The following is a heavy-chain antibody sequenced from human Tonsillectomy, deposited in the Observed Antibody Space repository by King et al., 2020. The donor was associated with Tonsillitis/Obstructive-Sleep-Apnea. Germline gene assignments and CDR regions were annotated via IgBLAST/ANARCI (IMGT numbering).Heavy chain of an antibody. V-gene: IGHV3-30*18. D-gene: IGHD5-24*01. CDR2: ISYDGSIK. J-gene: IGHJ4*02. CDR1: GFTFSNYG. CDR3: AKDSLQSYYFDY. Sequence: VHLVESGGGVVQPGKSLRLSCAASGFTFSNYGIHWVRQAPGTGLEWVAVISYDGSIKYYADSVKGRFTISRDNSKNTLYLQMNSLRAEDTAVYYCAKDSLQSYYFDYWGQGTLVTVSS.